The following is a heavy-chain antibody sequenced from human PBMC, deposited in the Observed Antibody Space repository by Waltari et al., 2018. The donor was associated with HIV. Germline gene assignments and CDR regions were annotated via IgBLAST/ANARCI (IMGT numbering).Heavy chain of an antibody. CDR3: AKDSRELVGYYFDY. D-gene: IGHD1-26*01. Sequence: EVQLVESGGAVVQPGRSLSLACAASGFMFGVYAMHWVRQAPGKGLEWVSGISWNGRTTVYADSVKGRFTISRDNAKDALYLQLSSLRPEDTAFYYCAKDSRELVGYYFDYWGLGTLVTVSS. CDR2: ISWNGRTT. CDR1: GFMFGVYA. J-gene: IGHJ4*01. V-gene: IGHV3-9*01.